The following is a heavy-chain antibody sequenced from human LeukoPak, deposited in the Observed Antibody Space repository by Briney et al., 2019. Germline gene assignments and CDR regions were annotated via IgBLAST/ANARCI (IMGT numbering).Heavy chain of an antibody. D-gene: IGHD1-26*01. CDR3: EVGATKGGLGY. V-gene: IGHV3-23*01. CDR1: GFTFSNAW. J-gene: IGHJ4*02. Sequence: GGSLRLSCAASGFTFSNAWMSWVRQAPGKGLEWVSAISGSGGSTYYADSVKGRFTISRDNSKNTLYLQMNSLRAEDTAVYYCEVGATKGGLGYWGQGTLVTVSS. CDR2: ISGSGGST.